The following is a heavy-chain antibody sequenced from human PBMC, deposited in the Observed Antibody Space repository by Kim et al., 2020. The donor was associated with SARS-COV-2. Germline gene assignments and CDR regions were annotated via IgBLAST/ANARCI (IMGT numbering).Heavy chain of an antibody. CDR3: ARVRGGRHYYYYGMDV. V-gene: IGHV4-34*01. CDR2: INHSGST. Sequence: SETLSLTCAVYGGSFSGYYWSWIRQPPGKGLEWIGEINHSGSTNYNPSLKSRVTISVDTSKNQFSLKLSSVTAADTAVYYCARVRGGRHYYYYGMDVWGQGATDTVSS. D-gene: IGHD3-10*01. J-gene: IGHJ6*02. CDR1: GGSFSGYY.